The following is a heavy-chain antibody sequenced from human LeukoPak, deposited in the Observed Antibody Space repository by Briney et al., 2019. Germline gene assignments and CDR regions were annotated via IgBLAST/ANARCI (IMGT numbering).Heavy chain of an antibody. Sequence: ASVTVSCKASGYTFTGYYMHWVRQAPGQGLEWMGRINPNSGGTNYAQKFQGRVTMTRDTSISTAYMELSRLRSDDTAVYYCAGGYRTVGAIEYFQHWGQGTLVTVSS. CDR1: GYTFTGYY. V-gene: IGHV1-2*06. D-gene: IGHD1-26*01. J-gene: IGHJ1*01. CDR2: INPNSGGT. CDR3: AGGYRTVGAIEYFQH.